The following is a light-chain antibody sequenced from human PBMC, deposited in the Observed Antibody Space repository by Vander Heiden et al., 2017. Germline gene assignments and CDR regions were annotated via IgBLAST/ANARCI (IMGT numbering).Light chain of an antibody. CDR1: QTILYNHHNTD. J-gene: IGKJ1*01. V-gene: IGKV2-30*01. CDR3: MQGTQWPWT. CDR2: KVS. Sequence: DVVMTQSVLSLPVTLGQPASISCRSSQTILYNHHNTDLNWFQQRPGQSPRRLIYKVSDRDSGVPDRFSGSGSGNDFTLKISRVEAEDVVVYYCMQGTQWPWTFGQGTRVEIK.